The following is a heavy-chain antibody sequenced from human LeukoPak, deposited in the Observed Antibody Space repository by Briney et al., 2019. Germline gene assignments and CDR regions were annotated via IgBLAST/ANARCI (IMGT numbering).Heavy chain of an antibody. CDR3: ARAGYSYGYSLFDY. CDR1: GGSISSSYYY. V-gene: IGHV4-39*07. D-gene: IGHD5-18*01. Sequence: SETLSLTCTISGGSISSSYYYWGWIRQPPGKGLEWIGSIYYSGNTYYSPSLKSRVTISVDTSKNQFSLKLSSVTAADTAMYYCARAGYSYGYSLFDYWGQGTLVTVSS. CDR2: IYYSGNT. J-gene: IGHJ4*02.